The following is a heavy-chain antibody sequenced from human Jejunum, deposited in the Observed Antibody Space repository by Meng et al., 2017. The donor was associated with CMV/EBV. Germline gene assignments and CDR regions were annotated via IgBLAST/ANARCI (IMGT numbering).Heavy chain of an antibody. CDR1: GYTFSSYG. J-gene: IGHJ4*02. Sequence: QVQLVHAGDGVKRPGASVKVSCKASGYTFSSYGFTWVRQAPGQGLEWLGWISTYNDNPKYAQKVQGRVTMTADTSTSTAYMELRSLTSDDTAVYYCARDLWPHIVVVTAPSEFWGQGTLVTVSS. CDR3: ARDLWPHIVVVTAPSEF. V-gene: IGHV1-18*01. CDR2: ISTYNDNP. D-gene: IGHD2-21*02.